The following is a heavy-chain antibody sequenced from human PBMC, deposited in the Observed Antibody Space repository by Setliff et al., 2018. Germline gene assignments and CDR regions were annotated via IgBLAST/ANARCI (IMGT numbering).Heavy chain of an antibody. CDR3: ARDRVDFVVPEAAARLDP. J-gene: IGHJ5*02. D-gene: IGHD2-15*01. Sequence: GASVKVSCKASGYTLTKYYMHWVRQAPGQGLEWMGIINPTGGLTRYAQKFQGRVTMTKDTSTTTGFMELRSLRSDDTATYFCARDRVDFVVPEAAARLDPWGQGTLVTVSS. V-gene: IGHV1-46*01. CDR1: GYTLTKYY. CDR2: INPTGGLT.